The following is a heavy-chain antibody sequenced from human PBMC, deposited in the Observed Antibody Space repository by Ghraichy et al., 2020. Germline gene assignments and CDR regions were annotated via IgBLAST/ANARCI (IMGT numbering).Heavy chain of an antibody. CDR2: INHSGST. CDR1: GGSFSGYY. CDR3: ASAGYSYGFSYYYYGMDV. Sequence: SETLSLTCAVYGGSFSGYYWSWIRQPPGKGLEWIGEINHSGSTNYNPSLKSRVTISVDTSKNQFSLKLSSVTAADTAVYYCASAGYSYGFSYYYYGMDVWGQGTTVTVSS. J-gene: IGHJ6*02. V-gene: IGHV4-34*01. D-gene: IGHD5-18*01.